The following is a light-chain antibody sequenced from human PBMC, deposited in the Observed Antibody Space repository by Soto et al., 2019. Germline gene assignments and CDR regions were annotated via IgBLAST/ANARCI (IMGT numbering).Light chain of an antibody. CDR2: DAS. V-gene: IGKV3-20*01. Sequence: EIVLTQSPGTLSLSPGERATLSCRASQSVSSSYLAWYQQKPGQAPRLLIYDASNRATGIPARFSGSGSGTDFSLTISRLEPEDFAVYYCHQYDNAPQTFGQGTKVDIK. J-gene: IGKJ2*01. CDR1: QSVSSSY. CDR3: HQYDNAPQT.